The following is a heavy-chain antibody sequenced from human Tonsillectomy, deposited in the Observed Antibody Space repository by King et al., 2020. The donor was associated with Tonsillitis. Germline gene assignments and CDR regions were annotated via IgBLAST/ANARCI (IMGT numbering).Heavy chain of an antibody. CDR3: TRSQAGSNWFDP. J-gene: IGHJ5*02. V-gene: IGHV2-70*04. CDR1: GFSLSTDEMR. Sequence: VTLKESGPALVKPTQTLTLTCTFSGFSLSTDEMRVSWVRQPPGKALEWLARIDWDEEKFYSTSLKTRLTISRDTSTTQVVLRMTNMDPGDTATYYCTRSQAGSNWFDPWGRGTLVTVSS. CDR2: IDWDEEK.